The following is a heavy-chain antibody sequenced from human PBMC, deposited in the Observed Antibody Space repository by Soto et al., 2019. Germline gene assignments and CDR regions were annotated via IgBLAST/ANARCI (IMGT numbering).Heavy chain of an antibody. V-gene: IGHV4-39*01. J-gene: IGHJ3*02. CDR3: ARRNQQWLVFAFDI. Sequence: SETLSLTCTVSGGSISSSSYYWGWIRQPPGKGLEWIGSIYYSGSTYYNPSLKSRVTISVDTSKNQFSLKLSSVTAADTAVYYCARRNQQWLVFAFDIWGQGTMVTVSS. CDR1: GGSISSSSYY. D-gene: IGHD6-19*01. CDR2: IYYSGST.